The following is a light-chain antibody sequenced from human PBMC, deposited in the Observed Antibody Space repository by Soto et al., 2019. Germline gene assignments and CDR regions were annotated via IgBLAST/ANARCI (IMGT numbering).Light chain of an antibody. V-gene: IGLV1-44*01. Sequence: QSVLTQPPSASGTPGQRVTISCSGSSSNIGSNTVNWYQQLPGTAPKLLIYSNNQRPSGVPDRFSGSESGTSASLAISGLQSEDEADYYCQSYDSSLSGWEVFGTGTKVTVL. J-gene: IGLJ1*01. CDR2: SNN. CDR1: SSNIGSNT. CDR3: QSYDSSLSGWEV.